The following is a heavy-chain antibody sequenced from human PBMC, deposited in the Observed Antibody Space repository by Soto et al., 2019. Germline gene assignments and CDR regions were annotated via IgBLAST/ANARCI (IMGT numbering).Heavy chain of an antibody. D-gene: IGHD6-19*01. Sequence: GASVKVSCKASGGTFSSYAISWVRQAPGQGLEWMGGIIPIFGTANYAQKFQGRVTITADEPTSTAYMELSSLRSEDTAVYYCARAPPIAVAVHFDYWGQGTLVTVSS. J-gene: IGHJ4*02. CDR1: GGTFSSYA. CDR2: IIPIFGTA. CDR3: ARAPPIAVAVHFDY. V-gene: IGHV1-69*13.